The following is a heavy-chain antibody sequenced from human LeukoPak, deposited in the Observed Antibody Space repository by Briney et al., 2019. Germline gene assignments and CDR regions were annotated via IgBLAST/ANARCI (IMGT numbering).Heavy chain of an antibody. Sequence: PSETLSLTCTVSGDSVRSYYWIWIRQPPGQGLEWLGHIIDGGSTNYNPSLQCRVTISIHTSNNQFSLKVNSVPPADTAVCHCVRDSRYGSGWFEDGLDFWGQGTRVTVSS. CDR2: IIDGGST. D-gene: IGHD6-13*01. CDR3: VRDSRYGSGWFEDGLDF. J-gene: IGHJ6*02. V-gene: IGHV4-59*02. CDR1: GDSVRSYY.